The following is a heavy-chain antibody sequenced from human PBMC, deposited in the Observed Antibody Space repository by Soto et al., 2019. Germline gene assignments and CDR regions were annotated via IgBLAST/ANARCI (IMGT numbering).Heavy chain of an antibody. V-gene: IGHV4-39*07. CDR3: ASSGSFPLPDYYYYGMDV. CDR2: IYYRGTT. J-gene: IGHJ6*02. CDR1: GGSISSSSYY. D-gene: IGHD1-26*01. Sequence: SETLSLTCTVSGGSISSSSYYWGWIRQPPGKGLEWIGTIYYRGTTYYNPSLKSRVTISVDTSKNQLSLKLSSVTAADTAVYNCASSGSFPLPDYYYYGMDVWGQGTTVTVSS.